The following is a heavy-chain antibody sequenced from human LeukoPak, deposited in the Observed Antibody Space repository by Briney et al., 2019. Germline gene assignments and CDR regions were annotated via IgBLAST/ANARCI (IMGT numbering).Heavy chain of an antibody. CDR2: ISGGDGST. CDR1: GFTFSSYA. V-gene: IGHV3-23*01. J-gene: IGHJ4*02. D-gene: IGHD3-3*01. Sequence: GGSLRLSCAASGFTFSSYAMSWVRQAPGKGLEWVSTISGGDGSTYYAVSVKGRFTISRDNSKNTVYLQMNSLRAEDTAVYYCAKDHKFTYYDFWSGYPRGVDTAAIDYWGQGTLVTVSS. CDR3: AKDHKFTYYDFWSGYPRGVDTAAIDY.